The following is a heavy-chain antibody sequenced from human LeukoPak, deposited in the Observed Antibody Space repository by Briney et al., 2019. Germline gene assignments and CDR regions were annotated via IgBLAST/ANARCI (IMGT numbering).Heavy chain of an antibody. CDR1: GGTFSSYA. CDR3: ARRLSGLLWFGDPSGWFDP. J-gene: IGHJ5*02. V-gene: IGHV1-69*06. D-gene: IGHD3-10*01. CDR2: IIPIFGTA. Sequence: GASVKVSCKASGGTFSSYAISWVRQAPGQGLEWMGGIIPIFGTANYAQKFQGRVTITADKSTSTAYMELSSLRSEDTAVYYCARRLSGLLWFGDPSGWFDPWGQGTLVTVSS.